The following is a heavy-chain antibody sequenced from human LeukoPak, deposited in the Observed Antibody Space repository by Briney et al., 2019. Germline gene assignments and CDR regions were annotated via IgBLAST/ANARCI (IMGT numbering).Heavy chain of an antibody. V-gene: IGHV4-34*01. CDR3: ARGHMITFGGVIDNNWFDP. D-gene: IGHD3-16*02. Sequence: SETLSLTCAVYGGSFSGYYWSWIRQPPGKGLEWIGEINHSGSTNYNPSLKSRVTISVDRSKNQFSLRLSSVTAADTAVYYCARGHMITFGGVIDNNWFDPWGQGTLVTVSS. CDR1: GGSFSGYY. J-gene: IGHJ5*02. CDR2: INHSGST.